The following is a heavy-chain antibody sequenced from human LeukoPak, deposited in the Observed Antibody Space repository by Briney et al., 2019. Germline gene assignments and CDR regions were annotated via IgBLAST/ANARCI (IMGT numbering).Heavy chain of an antibody. CDR2: ISDGGGRT. J-gene: IGHJ4*02. Sequence: PSETLSLTCAVSGYSISSGYYWGWIRQPPGKGLEWVSGISDGGGRTFYAESVKGRFTVSRDNSRNTLYLRMNSLRAEDTAIYYCTKNQILDDTGSWYTYWGQGTLVTVSS. CDR1: GYSISSGYY. CDR3: TKNQILDDTGSWYTY. V-gene: IGHV3-23*01. D-gene: IGHD6-13*01.